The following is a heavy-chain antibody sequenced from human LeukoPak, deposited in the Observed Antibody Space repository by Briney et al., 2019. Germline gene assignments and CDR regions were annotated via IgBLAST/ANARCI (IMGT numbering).Heavy chain of an antibody. J-gene: IGHJ4*02. CDR3: ARGALGIAADGNHYFDY. CDR1: GGSINSYY. CDR2: IYTSGST. Sequence: SETLSLTCTVSGGSINSYYWSWIRQPPGKGLEWIGYIYTSGSTNYNPSLKSRVTISVDTSKNQFSLKLSSVTAADTAVYYCARGALGIAADGNHYFDYWGQGTLVTVSS. V-gene: IGHV4-4*09. D-gene: IGHD6-13*01.